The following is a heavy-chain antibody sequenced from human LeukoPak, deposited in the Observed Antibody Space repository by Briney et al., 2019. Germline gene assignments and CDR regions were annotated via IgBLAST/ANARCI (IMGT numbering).Heavy chain of an antibody. CDR3: ATSSWYGGHFDY. D-gene: IGHD6-13*01. CDR1: GFTFSSYW. Sequence: GGSLRLSCAASGFTFSSYWMHWVRQAPGQGLVWVSRINSDGIITTYADSVKGRFTISRDSAKNTLYLQMNSLRAEDTAVYYCATSSWYGGHFDYWGQGTPVTVSS. V-gene: IGHV3-74*01. J-gene: IGHJ4*02. CDR2: INSDGIIT.